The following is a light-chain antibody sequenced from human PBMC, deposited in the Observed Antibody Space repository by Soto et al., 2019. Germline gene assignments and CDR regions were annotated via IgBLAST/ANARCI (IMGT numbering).Light chain of an antibody. Sequence: DIQMTQSPSTLSASVGDRVTITCRASQSINDWLAWYQQKPGKPPKLLIYKASSLKSGVPSRFSGSGSGTEFILTISSLQPDDFATYYCQQYNTYPWTFGQGTKVEIK. CDR2: KAS. CDR1: QSINDW. J-gene: IGKJ1*01. CDR3: QQYNTYPWT. V-gene: IGKV1-5*03.